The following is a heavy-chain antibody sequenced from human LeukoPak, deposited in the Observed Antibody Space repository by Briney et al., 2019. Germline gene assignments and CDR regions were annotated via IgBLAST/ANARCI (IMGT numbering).Heavy chain of an antibody. J-gene: IGHJ4*02. V-gene: IGHV3-7*03. CDR1: GLMFRDYW. D-gene: IGHD3-3*01. CDR2: IKPDGSEK. Sequence: QPGGSLRLSCVVSGLMFRDYWMTWVRKTPGKGPEWVATIKPDGSEKYYMDSVEGRLTVSRDNAKNSLYLQMNSLRAEDTAIYYCTREEWFHFDYWGQGVLVTVSS. CDR3: TREEWFHFDY.